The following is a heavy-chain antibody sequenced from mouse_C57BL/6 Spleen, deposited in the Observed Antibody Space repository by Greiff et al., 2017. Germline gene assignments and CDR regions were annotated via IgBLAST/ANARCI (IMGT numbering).Heavy chain of an antibody. CDR2: IYPGSGST. CDR1: GYTFTSYW. CDR3: ARGGFYYSNYFDY. J-gene: IGHJ2*01. Sequence: QVQLQQPGAELVKPGASVKMSCQASGYTFTSYWITWVKQRPGQGLEWIGDIYPGSGSTNYNEKFTSKATLTVDSSSSTAYRQLSSLPSEDSAVYYCARGGFYYSNYFDYWGQGTTLTVSS. D-gene: IGHD2-5*01. V-gene: IGHV1-55*01.